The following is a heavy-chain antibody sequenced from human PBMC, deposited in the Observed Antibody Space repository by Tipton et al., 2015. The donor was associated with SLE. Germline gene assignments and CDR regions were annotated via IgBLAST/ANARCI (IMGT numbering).Heavy chain of an antibody. CDR2: IYYSGST. CDR3: ARRIYFYDSSGFFDY. CDR1: GGSISSSSYH. D-gene: IGHD3-22*01. Sequence: TLSLTCTVSGGSISSSSYHWGWIRQPPGKGLEWIGSIYYSGSTYYNPSLKSRVTISVDTSKNQFSLKRSSVTAADTAVYYCARRIYFYDSSGFFDYWGQGTLVTVSS. V-gene: IGHV4-39*01. J-gene: IGHJ4*02.